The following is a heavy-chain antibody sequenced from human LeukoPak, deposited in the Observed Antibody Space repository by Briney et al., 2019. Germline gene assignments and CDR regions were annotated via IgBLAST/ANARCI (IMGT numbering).Heavy chain of an antibody. Sequence: PSETLSLTCTVSGGSISSHYWSWIRQPPGKGLEWIGYIYYSGSTNYNPSLKSRVTTSVDTSKNQFSLKLSSVTAADTAVYYCARDPTYYDILTGYYKSGAFDIWGQGTMVTVSS. V-gene: IGHV4-59*11. CDR1: GGSISSHY. CDR2: IYYSGST. D-gene: IGHD3-9*01. J-gene: IGHJ3*02. CDR3: ARDPTYYDILTGYYKSGAFDI.